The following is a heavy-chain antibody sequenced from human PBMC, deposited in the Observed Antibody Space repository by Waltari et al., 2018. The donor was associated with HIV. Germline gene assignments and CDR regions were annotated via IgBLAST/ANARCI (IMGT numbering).Heavy chain of an antibody. J-gene: IGHJ4*02. D-gene: IGHD3-22*01. Sequence: QVQLVESGGGVVQPGRSLRLSCAASGFTFSSYAINWVRQAPGKGLEWVAVISYDGSNKYYADSVKGRFTISRDNSKNTLYLQMNSLRAEDTAVYYCARDPYYYDSSGYLCYFDYWGQGTLVTVSS. CDR3: ARDPYYYDSSGYLCYFDY. V-gene: IGHV3-30-3*01. CDR1: GFTFSSYA. CDR2: ISYDGSNK.